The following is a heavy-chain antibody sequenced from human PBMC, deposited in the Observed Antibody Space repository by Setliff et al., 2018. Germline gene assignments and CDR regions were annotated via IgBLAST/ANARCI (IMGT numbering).Heavy chain of an antibody. V-gene: IGHV5-51*01. D-gene: IGHD2-8*01. Sequence: GESLKISCKASGYDFNTYWIAWVRQRPGNGLEWMGIMXXXDSXTKXXXSFQGQVTISADKSISTAYLQWSSLKASDTAMYYCARRGNGGTLDVWGKGTTVTV. CDR1: GYDFNTYW. J-gene: IGHJ6*03. CDR3: ARRGNGGTLDV. CDR2: MXXXDSXT.